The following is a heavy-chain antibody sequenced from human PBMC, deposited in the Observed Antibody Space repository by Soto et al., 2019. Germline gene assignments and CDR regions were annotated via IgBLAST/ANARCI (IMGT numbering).Heavy chain of an antibody. V-gene: IGHV1-18*01. CDR2: IRTYNGNI. Sequence: QVQLVQSGAEVKKPGASVKVSCKASSYTFTTYGIIWVRQAPGQGLEWMGWIRTYNGNIYYAQKFQGRVTMTTDKSTNTSSMELRSLRSAATATYYCARDATNYFDYCGRGTLVTVSA. CDR3: ARDATNYFDY. J-gene: IGHJ4*02. CDR1: SYTFTTYG.